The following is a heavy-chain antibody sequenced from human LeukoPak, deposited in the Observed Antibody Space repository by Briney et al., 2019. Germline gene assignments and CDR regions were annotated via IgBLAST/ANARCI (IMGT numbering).Heavy chain of an antibody. CDR1: GFTFSSYA. CDR2: ISSNGGST. J-gene: IGHJ4*02. D-gene: IGHD6-13*01. V-gene: IGHV3-64D*06. Sequence: PGGSLRLSCSASGFTFSSYAMHWVRQAPGKGLEYVSAISSNGGSTYYADSVKGRFTISRDNSKNTLYLQMSSLRAEDTAVYYCVKPRGYSSSWYYFDYWGQGTQVTVSS. CDR3: VKPRGYSSSWYYFDY.